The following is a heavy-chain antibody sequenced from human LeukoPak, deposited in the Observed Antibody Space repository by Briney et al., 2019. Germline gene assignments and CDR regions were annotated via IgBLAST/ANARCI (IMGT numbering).Heavy chain of an antibody. J-gene: IGHJ4*02. CDR2: ISSSNNYI. D-gene: IGHD3-22*01. V-gene: IGHV3-21*01. CDR3: ARVNRGYYMYYFDY. CDR1: GFTFSNYN. Sequence: PGGSLRLSCAASGFTFSNYNMNWVRQAPGKGLEWVSSISSSNNYIYYADSVKGRFTISRDNAKNSLYLQMNSLRAEDTAVYYCARVNRGYYMYYFDYWGQGTLVTVSS.